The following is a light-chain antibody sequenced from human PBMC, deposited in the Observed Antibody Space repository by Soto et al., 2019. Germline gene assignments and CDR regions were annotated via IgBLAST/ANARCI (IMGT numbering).Light chain of an antibody. CDR3: LLSFGGARV. CDR2: DTT. J-gene: IGLJ3*02. Sequence: QAVVTQEPSLTVSPGGTVTLTCGSSTGPVTSGQYPYWFQQKPGQAPRTLIYDTTNRHSWTPARFSGSLLGGKAALTLSGAQPEDEAVFYCLLSFGGARVFGGGTSSPS. CDR1: TGPVTSGQY. V-gene: IGLV7-46*01.